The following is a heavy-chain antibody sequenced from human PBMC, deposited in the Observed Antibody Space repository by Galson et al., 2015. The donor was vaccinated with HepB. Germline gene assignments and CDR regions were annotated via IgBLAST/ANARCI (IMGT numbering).Heavy chain of an antibody. CDR1: GGSISSYY. CDR3: ARRRVVVGAATRDDAFDI. CDR2: IYYLGST. D-gene: IGHD2-15*01. J-gene: IGHJ3*02. Sequence: SETLSLTCTVSGGSISSYYWSWIRQPPGKGLEWIGCIYYLGSTNYNPSLKSRLTISLDTSKNQFSLKLTSVTATDTAVYYCARRRVVVGAATRDDAFDIWGQGTVVTVSS. V-gene: IGHV4-59*08.